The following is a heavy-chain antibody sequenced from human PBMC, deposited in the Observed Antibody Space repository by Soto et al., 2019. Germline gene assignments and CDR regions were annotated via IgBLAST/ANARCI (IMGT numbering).Heavy chain of an antibody. CDR2: IIPIFGTA. J-gene: IGHJ4*02. CDR1: GGTFSSYA. CDR3: ALVEDCSGGSCTTGSYNDY. V-gene: IGHV1-69*13. Sequence: VASVKVSCKASGGTFSSYAISWVRQAPGQGLEWMGGIIPIFGTANYAQKFQGRVTITADESTSTAYMELSSLRSEDTAVYYCALVEDCSGGSCTTGSYNDYWGQGTLVTVSS. D-gene: IGHD2-15*01.